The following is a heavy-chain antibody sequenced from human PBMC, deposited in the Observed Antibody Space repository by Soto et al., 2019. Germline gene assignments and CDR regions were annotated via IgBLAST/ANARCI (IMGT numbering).Heavy chain of an antibody. D-gene: IGHD6-19*01. V-gene: IGHV3-9*01. Sequence: EVQLVESGGGLVQPVRSLSLSCTASGFTFHDYAMHWVRQAPGKGLEWVSGISGSSDSIGYADSVKGRLTISRDNAKNSLHLQTNSLRPEDTAFDYNAKNIGSVWYSGRFDPWGQGTMVTDSS. CDR3: AKNIGSVWYSGRFDP. CDR2: ISGSSDSI. J-gene: IGHJ5*02. CDR1: GFTFHDYA.